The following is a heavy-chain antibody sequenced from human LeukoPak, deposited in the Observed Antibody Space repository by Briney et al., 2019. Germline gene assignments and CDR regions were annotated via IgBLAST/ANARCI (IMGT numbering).Heavy chain of an antibody. CDR3: ARVALGSYWYFDL. Sequence: KPSETLSLTCTVSGGSISSYYWSWIRQPPGKGLEWIGYIYYSGSTNYNPSLKSRVTISVDTSKNQFSLKLSSVTAADTAVYYCARVALGSYWYFDLWGRGTLVTVSS. CDR2: IYYSGST. D-gene: IGHD2-15*01. CDR1: GGSISSYY. J-gene: IGHJ2*01. V-gene: IGHV4-59*01.